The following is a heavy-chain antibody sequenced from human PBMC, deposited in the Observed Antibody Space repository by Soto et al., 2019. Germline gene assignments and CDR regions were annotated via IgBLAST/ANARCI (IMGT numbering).Heavy chain of an antibody. J-gene: IGHJ4*02. Sequence: GGSLRLSCAASGFTFSSYGMHWVRQAPGKGLEWVAVISYDGSNKYYADSVKGRFTISRDNSKNTLYLQMNSLRAEDTAVYYCAKDQGIQLWPNQIDYWGQGTLVTVSS. CDR3: AKDQGIQLWPNQIDY. CDR2: ISYDGSNK. D-gene: IGHD5-18*01. CDR1: GFTFSSYG. V-gene: IGHV3-30*18.